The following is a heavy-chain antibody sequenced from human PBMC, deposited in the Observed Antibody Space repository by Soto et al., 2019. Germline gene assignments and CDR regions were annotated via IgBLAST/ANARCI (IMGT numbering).Heavy chain of an antibody. CDR2: ISYDGSNK. J-gene: IGHJ4*02. V-gene: IGHV3-30*18. D-gene: IGHD6-19*01. CDR3: AKASGWSDY. CDR1: GFTFSSYG. Sequence: QVQLVESGGGVVQPGRSLRLSCAASGFTFSSYGMHWVRQAPGKGLEWVAVISYDGSNKYYADSVKGRFTISRDNSKNTLYLQMNSLRDEDTAVYYCAKASGWSDYWGQGTLVTVSS.